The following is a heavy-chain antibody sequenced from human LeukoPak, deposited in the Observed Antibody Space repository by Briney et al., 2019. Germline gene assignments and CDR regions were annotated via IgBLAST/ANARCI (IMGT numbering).Heavy chain of an antibody. CDR2: INPNSGGT. CDR1: GYTFTDYY. V-gene: IGHV1-2*02. Sequence: ASVKVSCKASGYTFTDYYMHWVRQAPGQGLERMGWINPNSGGTNYAQKFQGRVTITRDTSISTAYMELSRLRSDDTAVFYCAREEVIAAAGPTLDYWGQGALVTVSS. J-gene: IGHJ4*02. D-gene: IGHD6-13*01. CDR3: AREEVIAAAGPTLDY.